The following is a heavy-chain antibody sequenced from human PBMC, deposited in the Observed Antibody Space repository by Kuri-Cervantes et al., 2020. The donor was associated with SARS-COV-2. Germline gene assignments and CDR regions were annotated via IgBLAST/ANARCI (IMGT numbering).Heavy chain of an antibody. Sequence: GSLRLSCAVSGYSISSGYYWGWIRQPPGKGLEWIGSIYHSGSTYYNPSLKSRVTISVDTSKNQFSLKLSSVTAADTAVYYCARHRDSSSWYGRGAFDHWGQGTLVTVSS. CDR3: ARHRDSSSWYGRGAFDH. CDR2: IYHSGST. D-gene: IGHD6-13*01. CDR1: GYSISSGYY. V-gene: IGHV4-38-2*01. J-gene: IGHJ4*02.